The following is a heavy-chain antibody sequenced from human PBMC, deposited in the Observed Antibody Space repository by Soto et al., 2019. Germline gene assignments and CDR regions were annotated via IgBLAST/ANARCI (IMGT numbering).Heavy chain of an antibody. CDR1: GDSISSSYY. CDR3: ARLPVVVIALGYFDP. Sequence: QLQLQESGPGLVKPSETLSLTCTVSGDSISSSYYWGWVRQPPGKGLECIGAVYYTGFTYYNPSLERRLTISLDTSKNQFSLRLSSVTAADTAIYYCARLPVVVIALGYFDPWGPGTLVTVSS. J-gene: IGHJ5*02. CDR2: VYYTGFT. V-gene: IGHV4-39*01. D-gene: IGHD2-21*01.